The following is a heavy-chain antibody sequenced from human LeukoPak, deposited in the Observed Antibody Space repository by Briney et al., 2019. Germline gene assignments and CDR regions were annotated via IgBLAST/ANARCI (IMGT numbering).Heavy chain of an antibody. CDR1: GFTLSDYY. V-gene: IGHV3-11*04. Sequence: PGGSLRLSCAASGFTLSDYYMSWIRQAPGKGLEWVSYISSSGSTIYYADSVKGRFTISRDNAKNSLYLQMNSLRAEDTAVYYCARDGLGCSSTSCPSPFDYWGQGTLVTVSS. D-gene: IGHD2-2*01. CDR2: ISSSGSTI. CDR3: ARDGLGCSSTSCPSPFDY. J-gene: IGHJ4*02.